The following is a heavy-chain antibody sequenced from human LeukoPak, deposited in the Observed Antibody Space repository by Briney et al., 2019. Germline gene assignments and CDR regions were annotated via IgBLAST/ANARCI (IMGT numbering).Heavy chain of an antibody. D-gene: IGHD5/OR15-5a*01. CDR2: ISSRGTTK. Sequence: GGSLRLSCAASGFTFSNYEMNWVRQAPGKGLEWVSDISSRGTTKYYADSVKGRFTISRDNAKNSLSLQMNSLRAEDTAVYYCARIKSNYWGQGTLVTVSS. CDR3: ARIKSNY. V-gene: IGHV3-48*03. J-gene: IGHJ4*02. CDR1: GFTFSNYE.